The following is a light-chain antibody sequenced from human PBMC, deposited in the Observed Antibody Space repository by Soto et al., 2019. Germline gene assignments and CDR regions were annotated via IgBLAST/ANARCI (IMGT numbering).Light chain of an antibody. Sequence: QSALTQPPSASGTPGQRVTISCSGSSSNIGSNTVNWYQQLPGTAPKLLIYSNNQRPSGVPDRFSGSKSDTSASLAISGLQSEDEADYYCAAWDDSLNAVVFGGGTKLTVL. CDR1: SSNIGSNT. V-gene: IGLV1-44*01. J-gene: IGLJ2*01. CDR2: SNN. CDR3: AAWDDSLNAVV.